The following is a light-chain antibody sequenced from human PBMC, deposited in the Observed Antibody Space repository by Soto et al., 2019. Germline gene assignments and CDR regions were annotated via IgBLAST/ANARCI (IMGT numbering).Light chain of an antibody. CDR3: QQRSSWPYT. CDR1: QSVSRF. CDR2: DAS. J-gene: IGKJ2*01. V-gene: IGKV3-11*01. Sequence: EIVLTQSPAALSLSPGERATLSGRASQSVSRFLGWYQQKPGQAPRLLIYDASNRATGIPARFSGSGSGTDFTLTISSLEPEDSAVYYCQQRSSWPYTFGHGTKLEIK.